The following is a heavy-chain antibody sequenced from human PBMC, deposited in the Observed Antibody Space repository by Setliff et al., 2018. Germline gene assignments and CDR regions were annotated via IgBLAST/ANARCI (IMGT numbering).Heavy chain of an antibody. J-gene: IGHJ5*02. CDR1: GASVNSYPYC. V-gene: IGHV4-39*07. CDR3: ARREIAVVGDPFDP. CDR2: IYYTGIT. D-gene: IGHD6-19*01. Sequence: SETLSLTCTVSGASVNSYPYCWGWLRQPPGRGVEWIGNIYYTGITYYNPNLKRRVTIAVDTSKNHFSLKLTTVTAADTAAYHCARREIAVVGDPFDPWGQGTLVTVSS.